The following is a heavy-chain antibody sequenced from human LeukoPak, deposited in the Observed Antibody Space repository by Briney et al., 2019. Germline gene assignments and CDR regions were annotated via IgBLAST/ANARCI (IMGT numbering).Heavy chain of an antibody. CDR2: INYVGGT. CDR3: ARLGYGSGTPYYYFYMDA. Sequence: SETLSLTCTVSGGSISSYYWSWIRQPPGKGLEWIGYINYVGGTNYNPSLRSRVTFSRDTSKNQFSLKLRSVAAADTAVYFCARLGYGSGTPYYYFYMDAWGSGTTVTVSS. J-gene: IGHJ6*03. V-gene: IGHV4-59*01. CDR1: GGSISSYY. D-gene: IGHD3-10*01.